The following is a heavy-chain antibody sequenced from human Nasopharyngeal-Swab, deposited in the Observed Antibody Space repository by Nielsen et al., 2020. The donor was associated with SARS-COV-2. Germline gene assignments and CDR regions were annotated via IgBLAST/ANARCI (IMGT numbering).Heavy chain of an antibody. D-gene: IGHD3-22*01. V-gene: IGHV3-21*01. J-gene: IGHJ4*02. CDR1: GFTFSSYS. CDR3: ARDRRNTYYYDSGKGYYFDY. Sequence: GSLKISCAASGFTFSSYSMNWVRQAPGKGLEWVSSISSSSSYIYYADSVKGRFTISRDNAKNSLYLQMNSLRAEDTAVYYCARDRRNTYYYDSGKGYYFDYWGQGTLVTVSS. CDR2: ISSSSSYI.